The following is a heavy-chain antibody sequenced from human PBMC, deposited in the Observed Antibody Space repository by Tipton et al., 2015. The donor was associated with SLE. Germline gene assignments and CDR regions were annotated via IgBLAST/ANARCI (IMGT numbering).Heavy chain of an antibody. CDR3: ARWGDIVVVTAIPSNAFDI. V-gene: IGHV4-39*01. J-gene: IGHJ3*02. Sequence: TFSSYAMSWIRQPPGKGLEWIGSVYYSGSTYYNPSLKSRVTISVDTSKNQFSLKLSSVTAADTAVYYCARWGDIVVVTAIPSNAFDIWGQGTMVTVSS. CDR1: TFSSYA. D-gene: IGHD2-21*02. CDR2: VYYSGST.